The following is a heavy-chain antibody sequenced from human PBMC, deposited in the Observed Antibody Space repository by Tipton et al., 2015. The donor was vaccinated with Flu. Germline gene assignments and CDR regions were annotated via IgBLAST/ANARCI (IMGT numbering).Heavy chain of an antibody. CDR1: GDSFSGYY. V-gene: IGHV4-38-2*02. J-gene: IGHJ4*02. Sequence: LRLSCTVSGDSFSGYYWGWIRQPPGKGLEWIGSIYHSGSTYYNPSLKSRVTISVDTSKNQFSLKLSSVTAADTAVYYCARDNGAMVPLMTDYWGQGTLVTVSS. CDR3: ARDNGAMVPLMTDY. D-gene: IGHD3-10*01. CDR2: IYHSGST.